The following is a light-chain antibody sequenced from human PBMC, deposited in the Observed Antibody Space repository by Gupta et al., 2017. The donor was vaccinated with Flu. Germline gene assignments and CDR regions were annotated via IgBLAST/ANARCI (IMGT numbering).Light chain of an antibody. CDR3: AAWDDSRSVWV. V-gene: IGLV1-47*01. CDR1: SSTLGSNY. J-gene: IGLJ3*02. CDR2: RNN. Sequence: SLLPPPPSASGPPGQWVTISCSCSSSTLGSNYVYWYQHHTGTAPKVLIYRNNQRPSGAPDRISGTKSGSSAALSISGLRAEDEADYYCAAWDDSRSVWVFGGGTKLTVL.